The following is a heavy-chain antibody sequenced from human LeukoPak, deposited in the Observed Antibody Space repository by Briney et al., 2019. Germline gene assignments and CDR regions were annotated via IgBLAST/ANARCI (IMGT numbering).Heavy chain of an antibody. J-gene: IGHJ4*02. CDR3: ARVYLGIYYDGSPSPFDY. D-gene: IGHD3-22*01. Sequence: ASVKVSCKASGYILTSYGISWVRQAPGQGLEWMGWISAHNDNTNYAQKLQGRVIMTTDTSTRTAYMELRSLRPDDTAVYYCARVYLGIYYDGSPSPFDYWGQGTLVTVSS. V-gene: IGHV1-18*01. CDR2: ISAHNDNT. CDR1: GYILTSYG.